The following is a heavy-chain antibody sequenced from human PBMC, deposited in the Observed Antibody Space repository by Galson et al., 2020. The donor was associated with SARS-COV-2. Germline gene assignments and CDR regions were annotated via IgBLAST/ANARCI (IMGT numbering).Heavy chain of an antibody. J-gene: IGHJ4*02. V-gene: IGHV3-21*01. CDR3: ARVSGAWYYYDSSGYADY. CDR1: GFTFSSYS. D-gene: IGHD3-22*01. CDR2: ISSSSSYI. Sequence: GESLKISCAASGFTFSSYSMNWVRQAPGKGLEWVSSISSSSSYIYYADPVQGRFTISRDNAKNSLYLQMNSLRAEDTAVYYCARVSGAWYYYDSSGYADYWGQGTLVTVAS.